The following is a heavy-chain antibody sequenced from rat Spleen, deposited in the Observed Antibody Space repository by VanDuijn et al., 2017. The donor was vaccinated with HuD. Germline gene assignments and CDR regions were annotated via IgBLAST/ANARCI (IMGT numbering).Heavy chain of an antibody. J-gene: IGHJ2*01. V-gene: IGHV5-25*01. CDR2: ISIGGGST. CDR1: GFTFSDYY. Sequence: EVHLVESGGGLVQPGRSLKLSCAASGFTFSDYYMAWVRQAPTKGLEWVASISIGGGSTYYRDSVTGRFTVSRDNGESTLYLQMDSLRSEDTATYYCARQTDYFYDGTYYFDYWGQGVMVTVSS. CDR3: ARQTDYFYDGTYYFDY. D-gene: IGHD1-12*02.